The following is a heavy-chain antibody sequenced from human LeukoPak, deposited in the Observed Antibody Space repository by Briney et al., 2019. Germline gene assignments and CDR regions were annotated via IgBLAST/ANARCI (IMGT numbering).Heavy chain of an antibody. V-gene: IGHV1-69*13. Sequence: ASVKLSCKASGGTFSSYAISWVRQAPGQGLEWMGGIIPIFGTANYAQKFQGRVTITADESTSTAYMELSSLRSEDTAVYYCAREDGHCSSTSCLYYFDYWGQGTLVTVSS. CDR3: AREDGHCSSTSCLYYFDY. CDR1: GGTFSSYA. D-gene: IGHD2-2*03. CDR2: IIPIFGTA. J-gene: IGHJ4*02.